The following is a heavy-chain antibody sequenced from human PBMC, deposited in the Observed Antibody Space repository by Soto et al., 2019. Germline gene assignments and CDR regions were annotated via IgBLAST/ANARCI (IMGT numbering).Heavy chain of an antibody. CDR2: IYDTGST. CDR1: GGSISSSIYY. V-gene: IGHV4-39*01. Sequence: QLQLQESGPGLVKPSETLSLTCTVSGGSISSSIYYWGWIRQAPGKGLEWIGSIYDTGSTYSNPSSKLRITIPEATSKNQFSLKLSSVTATDTAVYYCARHVDYWGQGSMVTVAS. CDR3: ARHVDY. J-gene: IGHJ4*02.